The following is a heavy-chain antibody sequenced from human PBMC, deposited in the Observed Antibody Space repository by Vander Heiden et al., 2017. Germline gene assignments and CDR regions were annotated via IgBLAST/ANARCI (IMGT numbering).Heavy chain of an antibody. CDR3: ARDQWTITGQALDY. CDR1: GFTFSSDG. CDR2: IWYDGSNK. V-gene: IGHV3-33*01. D-gene: IGHD1-20*01. J-gene: IGHJ4*02. Sequence: QVQLVESGGGVVQPGRSLRLSCAASGFTFSSDGMHWVRQAPGKGLEWVAVIWYDGSNKYYADAVKGRFTISRDNSKNTLYLQMNSLRAEDTAVYYCARDQWTITGQALDYWGQGTLVTVSS.